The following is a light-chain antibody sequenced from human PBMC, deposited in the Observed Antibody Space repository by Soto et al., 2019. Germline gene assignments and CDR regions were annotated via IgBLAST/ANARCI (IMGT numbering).Light chain of an antibody. Sequence: DIQMTQSPSTLSASVGDRVTITCRASQSISSWLAWYQQKPGKAPKLRIYDASSLESGVPSRFSGSGSGTEFTLTISSLQPDDFATYYCQQYNSYSPVTFGPGTKVDIK. CDR3: QQYNSYSPVT. CDR2: DAS. V-gene: IGKV1-5*01. CDR1: QSISSW. J-gene: IGKJ3*01.